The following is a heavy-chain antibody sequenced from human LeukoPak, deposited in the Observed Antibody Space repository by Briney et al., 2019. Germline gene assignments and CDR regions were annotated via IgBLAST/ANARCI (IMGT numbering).Heavy chain of an antibody. Sequence: ASVKVSCKASGYTFTTYYMHWLRQAPGQGLEWMGLIYPSGGSTNSAEKFQGRVTITRDTSTSTVYMELSSLGSEDTAVYHCAREKVGGCFDYWGQGTLVTVSS. CDR2: IYPSGGST. J-gene: IGHJ4*02. CDR3: AREKVGGCFDY. CDR1: GYTFTTYY. D-gene: IGHD4-23*01. V-gene: IGHV1-46*01.